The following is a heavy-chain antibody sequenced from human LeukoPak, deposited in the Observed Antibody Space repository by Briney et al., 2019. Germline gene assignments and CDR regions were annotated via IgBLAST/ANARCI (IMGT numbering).Heavy chain of an antibody. J-gene: IGHJ5*02. D-gene: IGHD1-1*01. Sequence: SETLSLTCTVSGGSISSISYYWGWIRQPPGEGLEWIGSLYYTGSTYYNPSLKSRVTISVDTSKNQFSLKLSSVTAADTAVYYCARGGSTGTNLNWVDPWGQGTLVTVSS. CDR3: ARGGSTGTNLNWVDP. CDR2: LYYTGST. CDR1: GGSISSISYY. V-gene: IGHV4-39*07.